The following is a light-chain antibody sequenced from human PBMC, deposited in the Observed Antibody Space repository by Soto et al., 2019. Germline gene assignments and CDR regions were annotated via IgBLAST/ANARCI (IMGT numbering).Light chain of an antibody. J-gene: IGLJ2*01. Sequence: QSVLTQPASVSGSPGQSITISCTGTSSDVGGYNSVSWYQQYPGKAPKLMIYEVSNRPSGISTRFSGSKSGNTASLTISGLQAEDEADYYCSSYSSSSTRRVFGGGTQLTVL. V-gene: IGLV2-14*01. CDR1: SSDVGGYNS. CDR2: EVS. CDR3: SSYSSSSTRRV.